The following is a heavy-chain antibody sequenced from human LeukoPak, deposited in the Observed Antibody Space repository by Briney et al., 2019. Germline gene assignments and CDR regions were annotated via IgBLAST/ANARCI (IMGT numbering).Heavy chain of an antibody. Sequence: GGSLRLSCAASGFTFSSFAMTWVRQAPGKGLEWVSTVSGSDGRTYYADSVKGRFTISRDNLKNTLYSQMNGLRAEDTAVYYCAKNRGHCVDGVCHNYYYMDVWGRGTTVTVSS. J-gene: IGHJ6*03. CDR1: GFTFSSFA. D-gene: IGHD2-8*02. V-gene: IGHV3-23*01. CDR3: AKNRGHCVDGVCHNYYYMDV. CDR2: VSGSDGRT.